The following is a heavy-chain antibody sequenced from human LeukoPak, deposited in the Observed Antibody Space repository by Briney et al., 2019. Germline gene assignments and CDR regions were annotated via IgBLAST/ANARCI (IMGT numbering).Heavy chain of an antibody. Sequence: SETLSLTCGVSGGSITITNYWTWVRQPPGKGLEWIGEVNLQGSTNYNPSLMGRVAIAVDTSENHISLQLTSVTAADTAVYYCAREGGPYRPLDYSGQGTLVTVSS. CDR2: VNLQGST. CDR3: AREGGPYRPLDY. CDR1: GGSITITNY. J-gene: IGHJ4*02. V-gene: IGHV4-4*02.